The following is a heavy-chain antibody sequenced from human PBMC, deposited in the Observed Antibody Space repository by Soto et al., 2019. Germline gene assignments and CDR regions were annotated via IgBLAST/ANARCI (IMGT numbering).Heavy chain of an antibody. CDR1: GGTFSSYT. D-gene: IGHD2-2*01. CDR2: IIPILGIP. V-gene: IGHV1-69*02. Sequence: SVKVSCKASGGTFSSYTISWVRQAPGQGLEWMGRIIPILGIPNYAQKFQGRVTITADKPTSTAYMELSSLKSEDTAVYYCARGRYCSTTTCYSFFQHWGQGTLVTVSS. J-gene: IGHJ1*01. CDR3: ARGRYCSTTTCYSFFQH.